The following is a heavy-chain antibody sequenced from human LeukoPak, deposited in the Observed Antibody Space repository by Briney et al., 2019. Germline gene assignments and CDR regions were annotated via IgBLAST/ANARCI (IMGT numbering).Heavy chain of an antibody. CDR1: GFTFNTYW. Sequence: PGGSLRLSCTASGFTFNTYWMTWVRQAPGKGLEWVSYISSSGSTIYYADSVKGRFTISRDNAKNSLYLQMNSLRAEDTAVYYCARGSSSKADYWGQGTLVTVSS. V-gene: IGHV3-48*04. CDR2: ISSSGSTI. D-gene: IGHD6-6*01. CDR3: ARGSSSKADY. J-gene: IGHJ4*02.